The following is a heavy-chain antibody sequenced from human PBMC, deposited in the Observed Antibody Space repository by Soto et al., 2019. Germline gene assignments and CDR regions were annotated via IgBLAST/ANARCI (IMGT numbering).Heavy chain of an antibody. J-gene: IGHJ3*02. CDR2: IIPIFGTA. D-gene: IGHD3-10*01. V-gene: IGHV1-69*13. Sequence: GASVKVSCKASGGTFGSYAIRWVRQAPGQGLEWMGGIIPIFGTANYAQKFQGRVTITADESTSTAYMELSSLRSEDTAVYYCARDDPGVKAFDIWGQGTMVTVSS. CDR1: GGTFGSYA. CDR3: ARDDPGVKAFDI.